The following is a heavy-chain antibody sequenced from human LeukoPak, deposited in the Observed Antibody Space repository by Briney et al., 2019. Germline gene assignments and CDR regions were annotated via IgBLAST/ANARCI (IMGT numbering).Heavy chain of an antibody. J-gene: IGHJ4*02. Sequence: GGSLRLSCAASLSTLSTYWMTWFRQTPGGGLEWVASLKQDGSDKYYVDSVKGRFTISRGNAGNSLYLQMNSLRAEDTAVYYCARETHWGQGTLVTVSS. V-gene: IGHV3-7*05. CDR1: LSTLSTYW. CDR2: LKQDGSDK. CDR3: ARETH.